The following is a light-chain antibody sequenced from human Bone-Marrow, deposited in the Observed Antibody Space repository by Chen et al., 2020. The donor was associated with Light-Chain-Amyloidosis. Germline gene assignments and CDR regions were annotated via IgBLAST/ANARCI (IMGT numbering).Light chain of an antibody. CDR1: SGHCSYA. CDR3: QTWGTGIGV. J-gene: IGLJ3*02. V-gene: IGLV4-69*01. CDR2: LNSDGSH. Sequence: QLVLTLSPSASASLGASVKHTCTLSSGHCSYAIAWHQQQPEKGPRYLMKLNSDGSHSKGDGIPDRFSGSSSGAERYLTISSLQSEDEADYYCQTWGTGIGVFGGGTKLTVL.